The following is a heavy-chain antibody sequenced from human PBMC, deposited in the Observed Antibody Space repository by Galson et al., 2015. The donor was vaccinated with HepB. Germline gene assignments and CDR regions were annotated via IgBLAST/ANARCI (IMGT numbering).Heavy chain of an antibody. CDR1: GYTLTELS. J-gene: IGHJ6*03. D-gene: IGHD3-16*01. Sequence: SVKVFCKVSGYTLTELSMRWVRQAPGQGLEWMGGIIPIFGTANYAQKFQGRVTITADESTSTAYMELSSLRSEDTAVYYCARMEGDYYYYYMDVWGKGTTVTVSS. CDR3: ARMEGDYYYYYMDV. CDR2: IIPIFGTA. V-gene: IGHV1-69*13.